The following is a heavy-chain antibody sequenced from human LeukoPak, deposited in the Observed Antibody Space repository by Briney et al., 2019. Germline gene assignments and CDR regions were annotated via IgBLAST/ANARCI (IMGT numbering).Heavy chain of an antibody. CDR1: GFTFSSYT. CDR2: IWYDGSNK. Sequence: GGSLRLSCAASGFTFSSYTMNWVRQAPGKGLEWVAVIWYDGSNKYYADSVKGRFTISRDNSKNTLYLQMNSLRAEDTAVYYCARGVAAAGPYVEGDYWGQGTLVTVSS. D-gene: IGHD6-13*01. V-gene: IGHV3-33*08. J-gene: IGHJ4*02. CDR3: ARGVAAAGPYVEGDY.